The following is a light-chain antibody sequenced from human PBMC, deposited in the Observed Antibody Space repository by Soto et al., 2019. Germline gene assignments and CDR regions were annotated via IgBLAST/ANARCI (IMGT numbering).Light chain of an antibody. CDR1: SSDVDDYNY. CDR3: CSYAGGYVFEVI. J-gene: IGLJ2*01. CDR2: DVT. V-gene: IGLV2-11*01. Sequence: QSALTQSRSVSGSPGQSVTISCTGTSSDVDDYNYVSWYQQHPDTAPKLMIYDVTKRPSGVPDRFSGSKSGNTASLTISGLQAEDEADYYCCSYAGGYVFEVIFGGGTKVTVL.